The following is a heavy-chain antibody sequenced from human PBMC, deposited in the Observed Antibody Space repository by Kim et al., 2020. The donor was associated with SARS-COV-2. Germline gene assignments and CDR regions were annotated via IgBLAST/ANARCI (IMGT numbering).Heavy chain of an antibody. V-gene: IGHV4-39*07. CDR3: ARVSLSGYNIYNWFDP. CDR1: GDSISSSNYY. D-gene: IGHD3-22*01. Sequence: SETLSLTCTLSGDSISSSNYYWCWIRQPPGKGLEWIGNIYYRGSTYYNLSLKSRITISVDTSKNQFSLKLNSVTAADTAVYYCARVSLSGYNIYNWFDPWGQGTLATVSS. J-gene: IGHJ5*02. CDR2: IYYRGST.